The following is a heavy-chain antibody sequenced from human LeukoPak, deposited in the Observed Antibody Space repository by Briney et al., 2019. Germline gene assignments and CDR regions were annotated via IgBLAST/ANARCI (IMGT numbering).Heavy chain of an antibody. J-gene: IGHJ6*03. D-gene: IGHD2-2*01. CDR1: GGSISSGGYY. CDR2: IYHSGST. CDR3: ARDIVVVPGYHYYYMDV. V-gene: IGHV4-30-2*01. Sequence: PSETLSLTCTVSGGSISSGGYYWSWIRQPPGKGLEWIGYIYHSGSTYYNPSLKSRVAMSADTSKNQFSLKLSSVTDADTAVYYCARDIVVVPGYHYYYMDVWGKGTTVTVSS.